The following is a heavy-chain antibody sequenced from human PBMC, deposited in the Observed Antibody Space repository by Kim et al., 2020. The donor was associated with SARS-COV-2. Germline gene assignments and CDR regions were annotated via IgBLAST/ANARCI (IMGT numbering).Heavy chain of an antibody. CDR3: ARDHYYGSGSYYPHYYDYYYYGMDV. Sequence: GGSLRLSCAASGFTFSSYSMNWVRQAPGKGLEWVSSISSSSSYIYYADSVKGRFTISRDNAKNSLYLQMNSLRAEDTAVYYCARDHYYGSGSYYPHYYDYYYYGMDVWGQGTTVTVSS. CDR2: ISSSSSYI. J-gene: IGHJ6*02. V-gene: IGHV3-21*01. D-gene: IGHD3-10*01. CDR1: GFTFSSYS.